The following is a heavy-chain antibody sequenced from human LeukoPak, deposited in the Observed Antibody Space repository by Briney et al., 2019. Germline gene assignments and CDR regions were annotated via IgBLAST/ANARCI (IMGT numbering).Heavy chain of an antibody. CDR2: IFYSGST. D-gene: IGHD5-18*01. J-gene: IGHJ4*02. Sequence: PSETLSLTCTVSGGSISTSSYYWGWVRQPPGKGLEWIGNIFYSGSTYYSPSLKSRVTISLDTSRNQFSLKLNSVAAADTAVYYCATLGYSYGTDYWGQGTLVTVSS. V-gene: IGHV4-39*07. CDR3: ATLGYSYGTDY. CDR1: GGSISTSSYY.